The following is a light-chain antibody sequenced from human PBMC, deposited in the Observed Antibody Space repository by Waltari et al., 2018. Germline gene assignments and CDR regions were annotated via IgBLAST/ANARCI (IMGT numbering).Light chain of an antibody. J-gene: IGLJ2*01. V-gene: IGLV1-47*01. Sequence: TVTKLLILGNNQRPSGVPDRFSGSKSGTSASLAIRGLRSEDEADYYCATWEARLTAVFGGGTKLTVL. CDR2: GNN. CDR3: ATWEARLTAV.